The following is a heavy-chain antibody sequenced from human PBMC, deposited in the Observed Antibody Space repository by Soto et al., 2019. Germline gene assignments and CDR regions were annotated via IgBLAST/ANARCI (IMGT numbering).Heavy chain of an antibody. J-gene: IGHJ6*03. CDR2: IYYSGST. CDR1: GGSISSYY. V-gene: IGHV4-59*01. D-gene: IGHD2-2*01. Sequence: QVQLQESGPGLVKPSEPLSLTCTVSGGSISSYYWSWIRQPPGKGLEWIGYIYYSGSTNYNPSLTSRVTISVDTSKNQFSLKLSFVTAADTAVYYCARGRPQKGGYCSSTSCYSYYYYYMDVWGKGTTVTVSS. CDR3: ARGRPQKGGYCSSTSCYSYYYYYMDV.